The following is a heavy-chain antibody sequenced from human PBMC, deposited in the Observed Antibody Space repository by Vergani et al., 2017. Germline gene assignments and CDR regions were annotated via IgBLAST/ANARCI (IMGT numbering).Heavy chain of an antibody. D-gene: IGHD1-26*01. Sequence: QEQLLQSGGGVVQPGGSLRLSCIGSGYTFGHFDMHWVRQAPGKGLAWVAFIRYDGSNPQYIDSVKGRFIISRDNSKDTLFLQMNGLRPEDTGTYFCAKKGGSLYYYGVDVWGQGTTITVSS. CDR2: IRYDGSNP. J-gene: IGHJ6*02. V-gene: IGHV3-30*02. CDR3: AKKGGSLYYYGVDV. CDR1: GYTFGHFD.